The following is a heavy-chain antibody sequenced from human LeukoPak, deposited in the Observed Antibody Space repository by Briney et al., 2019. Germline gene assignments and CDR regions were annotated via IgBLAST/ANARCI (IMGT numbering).Heavy chain of an antibody. CDR1: GFTFSVYA. D-gene: IGHD5-18*01. J-gene: IGHJ4*02. V-gene: IGHV3-23*01. Sequence: GGSLRLSCAASGFTFSVYAMSWVRQAPGKGLEWVSAISGSGDNNDNTYYADSVKGQFTISRDNSKNTLYLQMSSLRAEDAAVYYCAKDRGYSYGISEYWGQGTLVTVSS. CDR3: AKDRGYSYGISEY. CDR2: ISGSGDNNDNT.